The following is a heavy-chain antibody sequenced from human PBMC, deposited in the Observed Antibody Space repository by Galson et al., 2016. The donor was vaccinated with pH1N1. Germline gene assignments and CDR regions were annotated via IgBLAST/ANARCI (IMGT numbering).Heavy chain of an antibody. CDR3: AKKMGFGDLLYNFDY. Sequence: SLRLSCAASGFTFSSYDMHWVRQAPGEGLEWVAFIRYDGSNNDGSNKYYIDSVKGRFTVSRDNSKNTLYLQMRSLRAEDTAVYYCAKKMGFGDLLYNFDYWGQGALVTVSS. D-gene: IGHD3-10*01. J-gene: IGHJ4*02. CDR2: IRYDGSNNDGSNK. V-gene: IGHV3-30*02. CDR1: GFTFSSYD.